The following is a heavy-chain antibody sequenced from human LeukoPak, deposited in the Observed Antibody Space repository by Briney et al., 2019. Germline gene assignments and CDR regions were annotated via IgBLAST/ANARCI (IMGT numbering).Heavy chain of an antibody. V-gene: IGHV3-23*01. D-gene: IGHD6-19*01. CDR2: ISGSGGST. J-gene: IGHJ5*01. CDR1: GFTFSSYG. Sequence: GGSLRLSCAASGFTFSSYGMSGVRQAPGKVLEWVSAISGSGGSTYYADSVKGRFTISRDNSKNTLYLQMNSLRAEDTAVYYCAREFRSGYNSRWFDYWGQGTLVTVSS. CDR3: AREFRSGYNSRWFDY.